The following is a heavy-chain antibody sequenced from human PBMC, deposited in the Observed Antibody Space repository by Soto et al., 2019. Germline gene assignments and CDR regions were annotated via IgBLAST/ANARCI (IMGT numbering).Heavy chain of an antibody. CDR1: GYTFTSYA. V-gene: IGHV1-8*02. Sequence: ASVKFSCKSSGYTFTSYAMHWVRQAPGQRLEWMGWMNPNSGNTGYAQKFQGRVTMTRNTSISTAYMELSSLRSEDTAVYYCPRGPPSLLGYFSGGSCYNWFDPWGQGNLVTVS. CDR3: PRGPPSLLGYFSGGSCYNWFDP. D-gene: IGHD2-15*01. CDR2: MNPNSGNT. J-gene: IGHJ5*02.